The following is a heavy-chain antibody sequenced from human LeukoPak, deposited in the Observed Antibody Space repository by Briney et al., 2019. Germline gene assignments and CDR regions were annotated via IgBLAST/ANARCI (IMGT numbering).Heavy chain of an antibody. CDR3: ARDRSSGWFPY. V-gene: IGHV3-48*01. D-gene: IGHD6-19*01. CDR1: GFTFSTYN. Sequence: PGGSLRLSCAASGFTFSTYNMNWVRQAPGKGLEWISDINTSSNERYYADSVKGRFTISRDNGKNSLYLQMNSLRAEDTAVYYCARDRSSGWFPYWGQGTLVTVSS. J-gene: IGHJ4*02. CDR2: INTSSNER.